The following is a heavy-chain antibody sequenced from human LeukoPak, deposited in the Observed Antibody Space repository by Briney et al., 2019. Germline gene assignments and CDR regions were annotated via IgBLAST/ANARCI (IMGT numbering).Heavy chain of an antibody. J-gene: IGHJ5*02. CDR1: GFTFSSYS. CDR2: ISSSSSYI. D-gene: IGHD1-1*01. CDR3: TTGTTGGVGLFDP. Sequence: GGSLRLSCAASGFTFSSYSMNWVRQAPGKGLEWVSSISSSSSYIYYADSVKGRFTISRDNAKNSLYLQMNSLRAEDTAVYYCTTGTTGGVGLFDPWGQGTLVTVSS. V-gene: IGHV3-21*01.